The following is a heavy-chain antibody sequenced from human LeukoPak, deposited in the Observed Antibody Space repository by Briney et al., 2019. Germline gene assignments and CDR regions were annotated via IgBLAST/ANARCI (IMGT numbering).Heavy chain of an antibody. CDR1: GGTFSSHA. D-gene: IGHD3-22*01. Sequence: AASVKVSCKASGGTFSSHAISWVRQAPGQGLEWMGWISAYNGNTNYAQKLQGRVTMTTDTSTSTAYMELRSLRSDDTAVYYCARDPGHYYDSSGYYLGHWFDPWGQGTLVTVSS. CDR3: ARDPGHYYDSSGYYLGHWFDP. CDR2: ISAYNGNT. V-gene: IGHV1-18*01. J-gene: IGHJ5*02.